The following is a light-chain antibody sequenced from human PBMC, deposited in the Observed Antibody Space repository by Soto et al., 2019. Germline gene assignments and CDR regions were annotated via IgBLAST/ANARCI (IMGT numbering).Light chain of an antibody. CDR1: QSVSSY. CDR2: DVS. J-gene: IGKJ4*01. V-gene: IGKV3-11*01. Sequence: EIVLTQSPATLSLSPGERATLSCRASQSVSSYLAWYQQKPGQAPTLLIFDVSNRATGVPARLSGSGSGTDFTLTISSLEPEDFAVYYCQQRSNWPLTFGGGTKVDIK. CDR3: QQRSNWPLT.